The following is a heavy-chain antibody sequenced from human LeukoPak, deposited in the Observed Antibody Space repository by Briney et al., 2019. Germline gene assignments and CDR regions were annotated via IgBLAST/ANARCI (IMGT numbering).Heavy chain of an antibody. CDR2: IYPTDSDA. CDR3: GASPSPTGTERYY. D-gene: IGHD3-9*01. Sequence: GESLKISCRGSGYRFTDYWIGWVRQMPGKGLEWMGIIYPTDSDARYSPSFQGQVTISVDKSISTVYLQWNSLKASDSAMYYCGASPSPTGTERYYWGQGTLVTVSS. J-gene: IGHJ4*02. V-gene: IGHV5-51*01. CDR1: GYRFTDYW.